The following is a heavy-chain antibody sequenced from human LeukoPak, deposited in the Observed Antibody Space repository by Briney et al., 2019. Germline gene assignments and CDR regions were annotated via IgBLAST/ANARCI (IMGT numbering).Heavy chain of an antibody. D-gene: IGHD6-19*01. CDR3: ARVGSSGWYVHPTLDF. V-gene: IGHV4-38-2*01. CDR1: GYSISSGYY. CDR2: IYHSGST. J-gene: IGHJ4*02. Sequence: SETLSLTCAVSGYSISSGYYWGWIRQPPGKGLEWIGSIYHSGSTYYNPSLKSRVTISVDTSKNQFSLKLSSVTAADTAVYYCARVGSSGWYVHPTLDFWGQGTLVTVSS.